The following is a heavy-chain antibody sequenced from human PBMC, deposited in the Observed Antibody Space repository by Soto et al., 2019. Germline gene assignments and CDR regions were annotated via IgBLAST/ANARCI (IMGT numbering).Heavy chain of an antibody. D-gene: IGHD1-26*01. Sequence: GGSLRLSCAASGFTFDDYAMHWVRQAPGKGLEWVSGISWNSGSIGYADSVKGRFTISRDNAKNSLYLQMNSLRAEDTALYYCAKDRGSGSYFGGYYYYGMDVWGQGTTVTVSS. V-gene: IGHV3-9*01. CDR2: ISWNSGSI. J-gene: IGHJ6*02. CDR3: AKDRGSGSYFGGYYYYGMDV. CDR1: GFTFDDYA.